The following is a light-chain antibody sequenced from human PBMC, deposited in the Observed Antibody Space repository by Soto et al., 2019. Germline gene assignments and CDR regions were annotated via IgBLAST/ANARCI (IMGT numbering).Light chain of an antibody. CDR3: SSHTITNTRV. CDR1: ISDVGTYDY. Sequence: QSVLTQPASVSGSPGQSIAISCTGTISDVGTYDYVSWYQQHPNRAPKLMIYEVRNRPSGVSNRFSVSKSVNTATLTISGLQAEDEADYYCSSHTITNTRVFGTGTKVTVL. CDR2: EVR. V-gene: IGLV2-14*03. J-gene: IGLJ1*01.